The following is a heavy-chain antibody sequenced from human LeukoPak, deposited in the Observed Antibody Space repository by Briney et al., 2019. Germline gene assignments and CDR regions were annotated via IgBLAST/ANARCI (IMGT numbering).Heavy chain of an antibody. Sequence: ASVKVSCKASGYTFTSYYMHWVRQAPGQGLEWMGIINPSGGSTSYAQKFQGRVTMTRDTSTSTVYMELSSLRSEDTAVYYCARDRYNYHDSSGYSFDYWGQGTLVTVSS. V-gene: IGHV1-46*01. CDR3: ARDRYNYHDSSGYSFDY. J-gene: IGHJ4*02. CDR1: GYTFTSYY. CDR2: INPSGGST. D-gene: IGHD3-22*01.